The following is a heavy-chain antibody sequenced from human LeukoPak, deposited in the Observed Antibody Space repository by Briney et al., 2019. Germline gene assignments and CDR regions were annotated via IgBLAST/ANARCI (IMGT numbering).Heavy chain of an antibody. V-gene: IGHV3-49*04. CDR1: GFTFGDYA. Sequence: GGSLTLSCTAYGFTFGDYAMSWVRQAPGKGLEWVGFIKSKGYTGTTEYAASVKGRFTIARDDTKSIAYLQMNSLKTEDTAVYYCTRALRIAVACTKYYFDYWGQGTLVTVSS. CDR2: IKSKGYTGTT. D-gene: IGHD6-19*01. CDR3: TRALRIAVACTKYYFDY. J-gene: IGHJ4*02.